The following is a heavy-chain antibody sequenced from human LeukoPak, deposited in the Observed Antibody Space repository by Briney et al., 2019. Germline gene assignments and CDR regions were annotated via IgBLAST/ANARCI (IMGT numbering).Heavy chain of an antibody. Sequence: GGSLRLSCAASGFTFSSYEMNWVRQAPGKGLEWVSYISSSGSTIYYADSAKGRFTISRDNAKNSLYLQMNSLRAEDTAVYYCARDLRNVRGVIDYWGQGTLVTVSS. CDR1: GFTFSSYE. D-gene: IGHD3-10*01. J-gene: IGHJ4*02. CDR3: ARDLRNVRGVIDY. CDR2: ISSSGSTI. V-gene: IGHV3-48*03.